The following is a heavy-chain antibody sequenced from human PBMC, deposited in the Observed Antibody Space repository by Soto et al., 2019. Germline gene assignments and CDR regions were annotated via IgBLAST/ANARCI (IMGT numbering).Heavy chain of an antibody. V-gene: IGHV3-23*01. D-gene: IGHD2-2*01. CDR3: AKPPHSTSSYYYYYMDV. CDR2: ISGSGGST. J-gene: IGHJ6*03. Sequence: PGGSLRLSCAASGFTFSSYAMSWVRQAPGKGLEWVSAISGSGGSTYYADSVKGRFTISRDNSKNTLYLQMNSLRAEDTAVYYCAKPPHSTSSYYYYYMDVWGKGTTVTVSS. CDR1: GFTFSSYA.